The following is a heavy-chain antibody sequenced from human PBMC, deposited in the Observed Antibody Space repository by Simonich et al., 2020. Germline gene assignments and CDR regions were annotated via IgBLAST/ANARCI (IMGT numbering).Heavy chain of an antibody. CDR3: ARDVRRDGFDY. CDR1: GFTFSSYW. V-gene: IGHV3-7*01. Sequence: EVQLVESGGGLVHPGGTLKLSCAGAGFTFSSYWMSRGQAQGKGLEWVANVKQDGSEKYYGDSVKGRFTISRDNAKNALYLKMDSLRAEDTAVYYCARDVRRDGFDYWGQGTLVTVSS. J-gene: IGHJ4*02. CDR2: VKQDGSEK.